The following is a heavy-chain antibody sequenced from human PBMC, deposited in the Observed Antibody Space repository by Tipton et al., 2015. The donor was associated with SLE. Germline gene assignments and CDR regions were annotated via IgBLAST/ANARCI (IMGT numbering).Heavy chain of an antibody. CDR1: GFRFGRDA. D-gene: IGHD4/OR15-4a*01. CDR3: AKGYGDIVRTLDS. J-gene: IGHJ4*02. CDR2: IYRDGGT. V-gene: IGHV3-23*03. Sequence: SLRLSCAASGFRFGRDAMTWVRQAPGRGLEWVSAIYRDGGTYYADSVKGRFTISRDNSKNILYLQMNSLRPEDTALYYCAKGYGDIVRTLDSWGLGTLVTVSS.